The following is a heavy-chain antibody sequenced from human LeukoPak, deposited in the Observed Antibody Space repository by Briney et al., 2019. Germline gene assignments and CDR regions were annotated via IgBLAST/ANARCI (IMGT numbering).Heavy chain of an antibody. V-gene: IGHV4-30-4*01. CDR3: ARGRGYSYGYNFDF. D-gene: IGHD5-18*01. CDR1: GGSISSGEYY. J-gene: IGHJ4*02. Sequence: SETLSLTCTGSGGSISSGEYYWSWIRQPPGKGLEWIGYIYYSGSTYYNPSLKSRVTISVDTSKNQFSLKLSSVTAADTAVYYCARGRGYSYGYNFDFWGQGTLVTVSS. CDR2: IYYSGST.